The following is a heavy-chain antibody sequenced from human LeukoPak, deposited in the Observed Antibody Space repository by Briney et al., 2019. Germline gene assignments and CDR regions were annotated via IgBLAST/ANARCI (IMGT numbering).Heavy chain of an antibody. D-gene: IGHD3-9*01. CDR1: GGSISSSSYY. CDR2: IYYSGST. J-gene: IGHJ5*02. Sequence: PSETLSLTCTVSGGSISSSSYYWGWIRQPPGKGLEWIGSIYYSGSTYYNPSLKSRVTISVDTSKNQFSLKLSSVTAADTAVYYCARDSDIPNTQYNWFDPWGQGTLVTVSS. V-gene: IGHV4-39*07. CDR3: ARDSDIPNTQYNWFDP.